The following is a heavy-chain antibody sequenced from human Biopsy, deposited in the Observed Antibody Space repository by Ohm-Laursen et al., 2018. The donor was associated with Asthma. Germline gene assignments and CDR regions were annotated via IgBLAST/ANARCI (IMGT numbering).Heavy chain of an antibody. CDR1: GGSISSFY. V-gene: IGHV4-59*01. CDR3: VRAARNEQWLAPFDY. D-gene: IGHD6-19*01. Sequence: SETLSLTCSVYGGSISSFYWSWIRQSPEKGLEWMGYVYWTGSTTYNPSLKSRITMSVDTSKNRMFLELTSVTAADTAIYYCVRAARNEQWLAPFDYWGQGKPVTVSS. CDR2: VYWTGST. J-gene: IGHJ4*02.